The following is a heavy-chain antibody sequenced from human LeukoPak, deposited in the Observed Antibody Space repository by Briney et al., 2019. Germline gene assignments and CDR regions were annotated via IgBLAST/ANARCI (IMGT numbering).Heavy chain of an antibody. CDR1: GGSITSYY. Sequence: SETLSLTCTVSGGSITSYYWSWIRQPPGKGLEWIGFVYSSGSTNYSPSLRSRLTISVDTSKNHFSLKLSSVTAADTAVYYCARHFKHVRSGTQHWFDPWGQGTLVTIPS. J-gene: IGHJ5*02. D-gene: IGHD1-14*01. V-gene: IGHV4-4*09. CDR2: VYSSGST. CDR3: ARHFKHVRSGTQHWFDP.